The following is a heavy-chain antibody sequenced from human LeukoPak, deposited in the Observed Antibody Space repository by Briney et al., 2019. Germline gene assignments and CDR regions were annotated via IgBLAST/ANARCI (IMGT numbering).Heavy chain of an antibody. Sequence: ASVKVSCKASGYMFTANYMHWVRQAPGQGLGWMGWINPNSGGTNYAQKFQGRVTMTRDTSISTAYMELSRLRSDDTAVYYCARSYYGSGSYSLLGYWGQGTLVTVSS. CDR2: INPNSGGT. CDR1: GYMFTANY. CDR3: ARSYYGSGSYSLLGY. D-gene: IGHD3-10*01. V-gene: IGHV1-2*02. J-gene: IGHJ4*02.